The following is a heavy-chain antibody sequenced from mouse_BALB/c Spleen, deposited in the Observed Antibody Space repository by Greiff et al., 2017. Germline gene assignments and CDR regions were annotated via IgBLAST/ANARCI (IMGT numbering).Heavy chain of an antibody. V-gene: IGHV5-6-5*01. CDR1: GFTFSSYA. Sequence: EVMLVESGGGLVKPGGSLKLSCAASGFTFSSYAMSWVRQTPEKRLEWVASISSGGSTYYPDSVKGRFTISRDNARNILYLQMSSLRSEDTAMYYCAREEVRRDYYAMDYWGQGTSVTVSS. CDR2: ISSGGST. J-gene: IGHJ4*01. CDR3: AREEVRRDYYAMDY. D-gene: IGHD2-14*01.